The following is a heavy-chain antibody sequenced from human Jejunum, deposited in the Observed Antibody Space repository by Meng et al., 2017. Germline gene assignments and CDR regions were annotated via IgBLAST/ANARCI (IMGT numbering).Heavy chain of an antibody. J-gene: IGHJ3*02. V-gene: IGHV3-48*03. CDR2: IHSGGSHK. Sequence: GESLKISCVASGFTFSLHEMNWVRQAPGKGLEWLSYIHSGGSHKYYADSVRGRFTISRDNAGNSLYLQMSSLRREDTAIYYCARRSSALRDYSGWGGGFDIWGQGTVVTVS. CDR1: GFTFSLHE. D-gene: IGHD6-19*01. CDR3: ARRSSALRDYSGWGGGFDI.